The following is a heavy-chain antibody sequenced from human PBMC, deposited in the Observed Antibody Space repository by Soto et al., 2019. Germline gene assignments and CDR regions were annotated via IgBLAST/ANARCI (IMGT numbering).Heavy chain of an antibody. CDR2: IYYSGST. CDR3: ARHYRWLENWFDP. Sequence: SETLSLTCTVSGGSISSSSYYWGWIRQPPGKGLEWIGSIYYSGSTYYNPSLKSRVTISVDTSKNQFSLKLSSVTAADTAVYYCARHYRWLENWFDPWGQGTLVTVSS. CDR1: GGSISSSSYY. J-gene: IGHJ5*02. V-gene: IGHV4-39*01. D-gene: IGHD6-19*01.